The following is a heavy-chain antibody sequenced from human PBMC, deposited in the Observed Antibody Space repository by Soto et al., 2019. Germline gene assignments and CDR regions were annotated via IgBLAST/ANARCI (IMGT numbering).Heavy chain of an antibody. CDR3: ARRMGLGYCSGGSCSPPGDV. CDR2: IGTAGDP. CDR1: GFTFSSYD. V-gene: IGHV3-13*05. Sequence: EVQLVESGGGLVQPGGSLRLSCAASGFTFSSYDMHWVRQATGKGLEWVSAIGTAGDPYYPGSVKGRFTISRENAKNSLYLQMNSLRAEDTAVYYCARRMGLGYCSGGSCSPPGDVWGQGTTVTVSS. D-gene: IGHD2-15*01. J-gene: IGHJ6*02.